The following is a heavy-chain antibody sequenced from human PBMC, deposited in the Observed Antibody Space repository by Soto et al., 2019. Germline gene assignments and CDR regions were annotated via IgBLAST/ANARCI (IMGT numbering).Heavy chain of an antibody. J-gene: IGHJ5*02. CDR3: ATEGGVRSPFDP. CDR1: GGSIRSYY. V-gene: IGHV4-59*01. Sequence: SETLSLTCTVSGGSIRSYYWSWIRQPPGKGLEWIGYIYYSGSTNYNPSLKSRVTISVDTSKNQFSLKLTSVTTADTAMYYCATEGGVRSPFDPWGQGTLVTVSS. D-gene: IGHD3-3*01. CDR2: IYYSGST.